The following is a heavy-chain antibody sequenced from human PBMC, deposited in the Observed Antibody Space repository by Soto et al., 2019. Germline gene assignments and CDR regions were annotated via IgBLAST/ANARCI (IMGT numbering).Heavy chain of an antibody. CDR2: ISGSGGST. Sequence: EVQLLESGGGLVQPGGSLRLSCAASGFTFSSYAMSWVRQAPGKGLEWVSAISGSGGSTYYADSVKGRFTISRDNSKNTLYLQMNSLRAEDMAVYYCAKDLRGYSGYEKGFWGQGTLVTVSS. CDR1: GFTFSSYA. CDR3: AKDLRGYSGYEKGF. V-gene: IGHV3-23*01. J-gene: IGHJ4*02. D-gene: IGHD5-12*01.